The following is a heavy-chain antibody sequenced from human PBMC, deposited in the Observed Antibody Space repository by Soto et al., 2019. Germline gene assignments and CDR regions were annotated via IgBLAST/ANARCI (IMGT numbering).Heavy chain of an antibody. Sequence: GGSLRLSCAASGFIFSDYNMHWVRRTAGGGLEYVSAIGTHGTPTFYGNSMKGRFIVSRDNSMNTLYLQMGSLRLDDTAVYYCVREGGGKGLPDVWGKGTMVTVSS. CDR2: IGTHGTPT. D-gene: IGHD3-16*01. CDR3: VREGGGKGLPDV. J-gene: IGHJ6*04. V-gene: IGHV3-64*01. CDR1: GFIFSDYN.